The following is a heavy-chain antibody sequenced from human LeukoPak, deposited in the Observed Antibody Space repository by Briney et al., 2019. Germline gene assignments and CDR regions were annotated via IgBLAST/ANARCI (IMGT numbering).Heavy chain of an antibody. D-gene: IGHD6-19*01. Sequence: SETLSLTCTVSGGSISSSSYYWGWIRQPPGKGLEWIGSIYYSGSAYYNPSLKSRVTISVDTSKNQFSLKLSSVTAADTAVYYCARATQTGIAVAGTAHWGQGTLVTVSS. V-gene: IGHV4-39*07. CDR3: ARATQTGIAVAGTAH. CDR2: IYYSGSA. CDR1: GGSISSSSYY. J-gene: IGHJ4*02.